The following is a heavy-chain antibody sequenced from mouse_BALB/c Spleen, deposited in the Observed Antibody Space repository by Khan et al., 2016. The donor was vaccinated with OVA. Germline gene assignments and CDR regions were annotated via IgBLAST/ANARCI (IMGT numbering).Heavy chain of an antibody. CDR3: VRDGAYHRNDGWFAY. Sequence: VQLQESGAELARPGASVKMSCKASGYTFTSYTINWIKLRPGQGLEWIGFINPSYGYTNYNQKFKDKATLTADKSSTTVYMQLSSLTSDDSAVYNCVRDGAYHRNDGWFAYWGQGTLVTVSA. CDR1: GYTFTSYT. D-gene: IGHD2-14*01. V-gene: IGHV1-4*01. CDR2: INPSYGYT. J-gene: IGHJ3*01.